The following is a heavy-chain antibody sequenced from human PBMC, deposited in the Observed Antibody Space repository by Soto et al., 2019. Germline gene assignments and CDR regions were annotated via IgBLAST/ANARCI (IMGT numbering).Heavy chain of an antibody. CDR2: IKSKTDGGTT. CDR3: TTDLPPEYGSGWYEDWFDP. V-gene: IGHV3-15*01. D-gene: IGHD6-19*01. J-gene: IGHJ5*02. CDR1: GGTFGNAL. Sequence: GLLLRLPRAASGGTFGNALRSCVRQPPGKGLEWVGRIKSKTDGGTTDYAATVKGRFTISRDDSKNTLYLQMNSLKTEDTAVYYCTTDLPPEYGSGWYEDWFDPWRKGTLVTVSS.